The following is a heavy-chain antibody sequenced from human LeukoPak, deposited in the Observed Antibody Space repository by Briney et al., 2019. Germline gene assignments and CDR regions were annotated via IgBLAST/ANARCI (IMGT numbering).Heavy chain of an antibody. CDR1: GFTFSSYG. V-gene: IGHV3-30*02. Sequence: GGSLRLSCAASGFTFSSYGMHWVRQAPGKGLEWVAFIRYDGSNKYYADSVEGRFTISSDNSKNTLYLQMNSLRAEDTAVYYCAKGLLLWFGGAESIEAFDYWGQGTLVTVSS. J-gene: IGHJ4*02. CDR3: AKGLLLWFGGAESIEAFDY. CDR2: IRYDGSNK. D-gene: IGHD3-10*01.